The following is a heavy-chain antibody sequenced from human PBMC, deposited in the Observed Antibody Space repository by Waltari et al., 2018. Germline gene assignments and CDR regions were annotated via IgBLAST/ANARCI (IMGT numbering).Heavy chain of an antibody. J-gene: IGHJ1*01. CDR1: GYTFTGYH. CDR3: ARDQWELPSLTSAEYFQH. D-gene: IGHD1-26*01. Sequence: QVQLVQSGAEVKKPGASVKVSCKASGYTFTGYHMHWVRPAPGQGLEWMGRINPNSGGTNYAQKFQGRVTMTRYTSISTAYMELSRLRSDDTAVYYCARDQWELPSLTSAEYFQHWGQGTLVTVSS. V-gene: IGHV1-2*06. CDR2: INPNSGGT.